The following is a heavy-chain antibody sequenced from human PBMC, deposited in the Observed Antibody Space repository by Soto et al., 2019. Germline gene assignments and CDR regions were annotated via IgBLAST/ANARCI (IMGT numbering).Heavy chain of an antibody. D-gene: IGHD4-17*01. CDR3: AKRGTTVTTSLWY. Sequence: EVQLVESGGGLVQPGGSLRLSCAASGFTVSNNYMCWVRQAPGKGLEWVSLIYSGGVTHYADSVRGRFTISRDNSRNRLSLQMNSLRADDTAVYYCAKRGTTVTTSLWYWGQGTLVTVSS. CDR1: GFTVSNNY. CDR2: IYSGGVT. J-gene: IGHJ4*02. V-gene: IGHV3-66*01.